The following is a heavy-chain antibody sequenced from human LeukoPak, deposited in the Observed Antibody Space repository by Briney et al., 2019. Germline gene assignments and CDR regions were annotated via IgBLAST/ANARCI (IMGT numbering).Heavy chain of an antibody. Sequence: PGGSLRLSCAASGFTFCSYGMHWVRQAPGKGLEWVAVISYDGNNQYYGDSVKGRFTISRDNSKNTLYLQMNSLGAEDTAVYYCAKRDYFGSVDSYYAMDVWGQGTTVTVSS. J-gene: IGHJ6*02. D-gene: IGHD3-10*01. V-gene: IGHV3-30*18. CDR2: ISYDGNNQ. CDR1: GFTFCSYG. CDR3: AKRDYFGSVDSYYAMDV.